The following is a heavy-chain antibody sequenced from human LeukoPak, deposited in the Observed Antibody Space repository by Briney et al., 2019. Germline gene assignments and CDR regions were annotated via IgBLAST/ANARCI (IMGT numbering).Heavy chain of an antibody. CDR2: IRPDANDG. CDR3: ARADWGSIDY. V-gene: IGHV3-7*01. Sequence: GESLRLSCAASGFTFSHYWMAWVRQAPGKGLEGVAIIRPDANDGSYVDSVKGRFTISRDNAKNSLYLQLNSLRAEDTAVYFCARADWGSIDYWGQGALVTVSS. CDR1: GFTFSHYW. D-gene: IGHD7-27*01. J-gene: IGHJ4*02.